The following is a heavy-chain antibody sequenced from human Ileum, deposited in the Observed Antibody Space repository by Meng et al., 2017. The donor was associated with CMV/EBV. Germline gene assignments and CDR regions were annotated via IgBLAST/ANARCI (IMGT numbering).Heavy chain of an antibody. V-gene: IGHV4-61*02. Sequence: QVPLQESGPRLVKPSQTLSLSCTVSGGSIISGSHYWSWIRQSAGKGLEWIGRIHTSGSTNYNPSLESRVTISIDTSRNQFSLKLTSVTAADTAVYFCARGKAVGTGHWGQGTLVTVSS. CDR2: IHTSGST. CDR3: ARGKAVGTGH. CDR1: GGSIISGSHY. D-gene: IGHD6-13*01. J-gene: IGHJ4*02.